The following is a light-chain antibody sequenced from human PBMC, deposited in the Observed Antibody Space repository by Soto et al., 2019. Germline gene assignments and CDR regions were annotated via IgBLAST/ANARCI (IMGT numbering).Light chain of an antibody. V-gene: IGKV3-15*01. J-gene: IGKJ3*01. CDR3: QNYSNWPPT. CDR2: YAS. Sequence: EVVMTQSPATLSVSPGERVTLSCRASQTVHSNLAWYQQRPGQAPSLRISYASTSATGIPARFSGSGSGTEFTLNISSLQSEDSGVYYCQNYSNWPPTFGPGTKVEIK. CDR1: QTVHSN.